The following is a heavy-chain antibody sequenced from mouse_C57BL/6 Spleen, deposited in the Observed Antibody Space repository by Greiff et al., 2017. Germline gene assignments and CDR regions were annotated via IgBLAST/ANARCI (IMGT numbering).Heavy chain of an antibody. J-gene: IGHJ3*01. Sequence: EVQLVESGGGLVKPGGSLKLSCAASGFTFSDYGMHWVRQAPEKGLEWVAYISSGSSTIYYADTVKGRFTISRDNAKNTLFLQMTSLRSEDTAMYYCARPGDGYYWFAYWGQGTLVTVSA. D-gene: IGHD2-3*01. CDR3: ARPGDGYYWFAY. CDR2: ISSGSSTI. V-gene: IGHV5-17*01. CDR1: GFTFSDYG.